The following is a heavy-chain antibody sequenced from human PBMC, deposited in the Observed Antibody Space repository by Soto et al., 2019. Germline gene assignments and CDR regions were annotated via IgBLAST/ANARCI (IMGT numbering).Heavy chain of an antibody. CDR1: GGTFSSYA. J-gene: IGHJ5*02. CDR3: ATQSGYAYVWGSFWFDP. V-gene: IGHV1-69*01. D-gene: IGHD3-16*01. CDR2: IIPIFGTA. Sequence: QVQLVQSGAEVKNPGSSVKVSCKASGGTFSSYAISWVRQAPGQGLEWMGGIIPIFGTANYAQKFQGRFTITADESTSTAYMELSSLRSEDTAVYYCATQSGYAYVWGSFWFDPWGQGTLVTVSS.